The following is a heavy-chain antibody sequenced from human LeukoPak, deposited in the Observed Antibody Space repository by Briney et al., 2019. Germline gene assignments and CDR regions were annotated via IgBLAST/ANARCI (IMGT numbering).Heavy chain of an antibody. V-gene: IGHV1-3*01. CDR2: INAGNGNT. CDR1: GYTFTSYA. J-gene: IGHJ4*02. D-gene: IGHD5-18*01. Sequence: ASVEVSCKASGYTFTSYAMHWVRQAPGQRLEWMGWINAGNGNTKYSQKLQGRVTITRDTSASTAYMELSSLRSEDTAVYYCARAADTAMVTPDYWGQGTLVTVSS. CDR3: ARAADTAMVTPDY.